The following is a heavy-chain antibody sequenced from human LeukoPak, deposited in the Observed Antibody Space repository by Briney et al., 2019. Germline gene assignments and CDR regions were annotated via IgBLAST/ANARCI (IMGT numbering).Heavy chain of an antibody. CDR1: GDSVSSNSAA. CDR3: ARDIFRSSGGRTEYYMDV. J-gene: IGHJ6*03. Sequence: SQTLSLTCAISGDSVSSNSAAWNWIRQSPSRGLEWLGGTYYRSKWYNDYAESVKSRITINPDTSKNQFSLQLNSVTPEDTAVYYCARDIFRSSGGRTEYYMDVWGKGTTVTISS. D-gene: IGHD2-15*01. V-gene: IGHV6-1*01. CDR2: TYYRSKWYN.